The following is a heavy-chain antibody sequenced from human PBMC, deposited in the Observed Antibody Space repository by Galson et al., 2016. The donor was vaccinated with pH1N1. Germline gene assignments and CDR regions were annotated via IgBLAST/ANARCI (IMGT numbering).Heavy chain of an antibody. CDR2: ISPIFGSI. Sequence: SVKVSCKASGGTFSNSAISWVRQAPGQGLEWMGGISPIFGSINYAQRFQGRVTVSADIFTNTAYMEPSSLRSEDTAIYYCATAGPLVREILYYSYAMDVWGQGTTVTV. J-gene: IGHJ6*02. D-gene: IGHD3-10*01. CDR1: GGTFSNSA. V-gene: IGHV1-69*06. CDR3: ATAGPLVREILYYSYAMDV.